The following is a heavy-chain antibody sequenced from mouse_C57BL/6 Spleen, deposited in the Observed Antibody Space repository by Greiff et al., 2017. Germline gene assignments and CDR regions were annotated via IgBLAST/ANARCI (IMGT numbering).Heavy chain of an antibody. Sequence: EVQLVESGGGLVQPKGSLKFSCAASGFNFNTYAMHWVRQAPGKGLEWVARIRSKSSNYATYYADSVKDRFTISREYSQSMLYLQMNNLKTEDTAMYYCVKAGYAAMDYWGQGTSVTVSS. CDR2: IRSKSSNYAT. V-gene: IGHV10-3*01. CDR1: GFNFNTYA. J-gene: IGHJ4*01. D-gene: IGHD2-2*01. CDR3: VKAGYAAMDY.